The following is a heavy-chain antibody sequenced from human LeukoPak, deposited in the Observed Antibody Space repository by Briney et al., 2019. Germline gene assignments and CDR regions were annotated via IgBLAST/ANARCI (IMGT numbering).Heavy chain of an antibody. D-gene: IGHD2-8*01. CDR3: AKDTSIGKYCTSGVCSPFDY. Sequence: GGSLRLSCAASGFTFSSYWMSWVRQAPGKGLEWVANIKQDGSEKYYVDSVKGRFTISRDNAKNSLYLHVNSLRAEDTAVYYCAKDTSIGKYCTSGVCSPFDYWGQGTLVTVSS. CDR1: GFTFSSYW. CDR2: IKQDGSEK. V-gene: IGHV3-7*03. J-gene: IGHJ4*02.